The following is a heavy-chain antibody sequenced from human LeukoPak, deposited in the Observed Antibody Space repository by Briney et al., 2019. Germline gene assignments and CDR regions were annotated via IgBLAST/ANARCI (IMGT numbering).Heavy chain of an antibody. CDR2: ISAHNGNT. J-gene: IGHJ4*02. Sequence: GASVKVSCKASGYTFTSYGISWVRQAPGQGLEWMGWISAHNGNTKYAQKIQGRVTMTTDTSTTTGYMELRSLRSDDTAVYYCARADSHVAVAGPYDYWGQGTLVTVSS. V-gene: IGHV1-18*01. CDR1: GYTFTSYG. D-gene: IGHD6-19*01. CDR3: ARADSHVAVAGPYDY.